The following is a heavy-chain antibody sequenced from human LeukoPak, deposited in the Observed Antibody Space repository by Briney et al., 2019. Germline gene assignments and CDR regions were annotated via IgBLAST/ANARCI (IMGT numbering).Heavy chain of an antibody. Sequence: PGGSLRLSCAASGFTFSKDWMSWVRQAPGKGLEWVATISRDASENYYVDSVKSRFTISRDNAKNSLFLQMRSLRVEDTAIYYCARYGYYYGMDVWGQGTTVTVSS. J-gene: IGHJ6*02. CDR2: ISRDASEN. D-gene: IGHD6-13*01. CDR1: GFTFSKDW. V-gene: IGHV3-7*05. CDR3: ARYGYYYGMDV.